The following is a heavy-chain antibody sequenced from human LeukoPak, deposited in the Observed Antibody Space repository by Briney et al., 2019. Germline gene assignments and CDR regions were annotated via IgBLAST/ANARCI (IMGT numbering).Heavy chain of an antibody. D-gene: IGHD2-15*01. V-gene: IGHV1-2*02. CDR1: EYTFTGYY. Sequence: ASVKVSCKASEYTFTGYYMHWVRQAPGQGLEWMGWINPNSGGTNYAQKFQGRVTMTRDTSISTAYMELSRLRSDDTAVYYCASTGYCSGGSCYSNRYWGQGTLVTVPS. J-gene: IGHJ4*02. CDR2: INPNSGGT. CDR3: ASTGYCSGGSCYSNRY.